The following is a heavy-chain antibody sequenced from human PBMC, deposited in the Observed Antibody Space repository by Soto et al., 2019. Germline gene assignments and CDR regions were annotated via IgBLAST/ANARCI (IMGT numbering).Heavy chain of an antibody. D-gene: IGHD3-10*01. V-gene: IGHV1-69*13. CDR2: IIPFFGTA. CDR3: AGVETMVRGVTYFYGMDV. Sequence: SVKVSCKASGGTFSSYAISWVRKAPGQGLEWMGGIIPFFGTAKFAQKFQGRVTITADESTSTAYMELSSLRSEDTAVYFCAGVETMVRGVTYFYGMDVWGQGTTVTVS. CDR1: GGTFSSYA. J-gene: IGHJ6*02.